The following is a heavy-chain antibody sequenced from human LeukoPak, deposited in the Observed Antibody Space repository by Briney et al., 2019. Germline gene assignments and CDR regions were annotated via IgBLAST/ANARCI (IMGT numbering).Heavy chain of an antibody. J-gene: IGHJ4*02. D-gene: IGHD6-19*01. Sequence: SQTLSLTCAISGDSVSSNSAAWNWIRQSPSRGLEWLGRTYYRSKWYNDYAVSVKSRITINPDTSKNQCSLQLNSVTPEDTAVYYCARSLLGAVAGTIAYFDYWGQGTLVTASS. CDR3: ARSLLGAVAGTIAYFDY. V-gene: IGHV6-1*01. CDR1: GDSVSSNSAA. CDR2: TYYRSKWYN.